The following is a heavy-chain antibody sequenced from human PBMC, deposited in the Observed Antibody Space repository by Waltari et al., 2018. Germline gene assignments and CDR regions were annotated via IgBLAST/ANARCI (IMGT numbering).Heavy chain of an antibody. Sequence: QVQLQESGPGLVKPSQTLSLTCTVSGGSISSGSYYWSWIRQPAGKGLEWIGRIYTSGSTNYNPSLKSRVTISVDTSKNQFSLKLSSVTAADTAVYYCARGYDSSGSDYWGQGTLVTVSS. CDR1: GGSISSGSYY. CDR3: ARGYDSSGSDY. D-gene: IGHD3-22*01. J-gene: IGHJ4*02. V-gene: IGHV4-61*02. CDR2: IYTSGST.